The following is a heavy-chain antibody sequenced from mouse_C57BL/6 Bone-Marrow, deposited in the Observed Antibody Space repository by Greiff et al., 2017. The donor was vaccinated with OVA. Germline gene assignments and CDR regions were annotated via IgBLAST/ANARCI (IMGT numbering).Heavy chain of an antibody. CDR2: IRNKANNPTT. CDR3: TRRGVRGY. Sequence: DVKLVESGGGLVQPGGSMKLSCAASGFTFSDAWMDWVRQSPEKGLEWVAEIRNKANNPTTYSTESVKGRFTISRDDSKRIVYLQMNSLRAEDTGIDYCTRRGVRGYWGQGTTLTVSS. J-gene: IGHJ2*01. V-gene: IGHV6-6*01. CDR1: GFTFSDAW. D-gene: IGHD5-1*01.